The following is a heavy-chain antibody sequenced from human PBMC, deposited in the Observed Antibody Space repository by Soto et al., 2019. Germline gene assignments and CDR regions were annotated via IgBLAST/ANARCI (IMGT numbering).Heavy chain of an antibody. CDR3: ARGPELQMSYYYYYGMDV. CDR1: GGTFSSYA. Sequence: SVKVSCKASGGTFSSYAISWVRQAPGQGLEWMGGIIPIFGTANYAQKFQGRVTITADESTSTAYMELSSLRSEDTAVYYCARGPELQMSYYYYYGMDVWGQGTTVTV. D-gene: IGHD1-26*01. J-gene: IGHJ6*02. V-gene: IGHV1-69*13. CDR2: IIPIFGTA.